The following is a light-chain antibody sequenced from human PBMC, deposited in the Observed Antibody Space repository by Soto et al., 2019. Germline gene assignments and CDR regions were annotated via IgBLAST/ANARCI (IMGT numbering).Light chain of an antibody. CDR2: GAS. V-gene: IGKV3-11*01. J-gene: IGKJ5*01. Sequence: EILLTQSPGTLSLSPGERATLSCRASQNVDTNYLAWYQQKPGQAPRLLIYGASNRATGIPARFSGSGSGTEFTLTISSLEPEDFALYYCQQRDKWTITFGQGTRLEIK. CDR1: QNVDTNY. CDR3: QQRDKWTIT.